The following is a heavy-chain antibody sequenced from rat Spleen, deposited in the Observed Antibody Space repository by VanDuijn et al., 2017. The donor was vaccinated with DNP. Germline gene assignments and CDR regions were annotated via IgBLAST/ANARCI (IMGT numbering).Heavy chain of an antibody. J-gene: IGHJ3*01. Sequence: EVQLVESGGGLVQPGRSLKLSCAVSRFTFSDYDMAWVRQAPTKGLEWVASITSGGSTYYRDSVKGRFTVSRDNAKNTLYLQMDSLRSEATATYYCSRHGYSSYRFAYWGQGTLVTVSS. CDR3: SRHGYSSYRFAY. CDR1: RFTFSDYD. V-gene: IGHV5S13*01. D-gene: IGHD1-2*01. CDR2: ITSGGST.